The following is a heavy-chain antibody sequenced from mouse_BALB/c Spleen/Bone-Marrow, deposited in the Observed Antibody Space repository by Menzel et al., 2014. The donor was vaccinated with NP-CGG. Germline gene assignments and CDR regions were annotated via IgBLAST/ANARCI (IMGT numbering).Heavy chain of an antibody. CDR1: GYAFSSYW. Sequence: QVQLQQPGAELVRPGSSVKISCKASGYAFSSYWMNWVKQRPGQGLEWIGQIYPGDGDTNYNGKFKGKATLTADKSSSTAYMQLSSLTSEDSAVYFCARRGYYGSSNYFDYWGQGTTLTVSS. J-gene: IGHJ2*01. CDR2: IYPGDGDT. V-gene: IGHV1-80*01. CDR3: ARRGYYGSSNYFDY. D-gene: IGHD1-1*01.